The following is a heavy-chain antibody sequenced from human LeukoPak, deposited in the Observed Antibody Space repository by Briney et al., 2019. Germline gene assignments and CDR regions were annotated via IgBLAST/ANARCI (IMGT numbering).Heavy chain of an antibody. J-gene: IGHJ4*02. CDR1: GGSISSYY. CDR3: AREAVHYGSGSHDY. D-gene: IGHD3-10*01. Sequence: SETLSLTCTVSGGSISSYYWSWIRQPAGKGLEWIGRMHSSGSTNYNPSIKSRVTMSLDTSKNQFSLKVDSVTAADTAMYYCAREAVHYGSGSHDYWDQGTLVAVSS. CDR2: MHSSGST. V-gene: IGHV4-4*07.